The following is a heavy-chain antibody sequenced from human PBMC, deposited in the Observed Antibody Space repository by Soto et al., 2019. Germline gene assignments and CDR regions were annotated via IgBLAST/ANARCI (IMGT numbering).Heavy chain of an antibody. CDR1: GGSVSSGCYY. CDR3: ARARHDIVVVVPATSWFDP. D-gene: IGHD2-15*01. V-gene: IGHV4-61*03. CDR2: IYYSGST. J-gene: IGHJ5*02. Sequence: QVKLQESGPGLVKPSETLSLTCTVSGGSVSSGCYYWSWIRQPPGKGREWIGYIYYSGSTNYNPTLKSRVTRSVDTSMYHFSLSLSSVTAADTAVYYCARARHDIVVVVPATSWFDPWGQGTLVTVSS.